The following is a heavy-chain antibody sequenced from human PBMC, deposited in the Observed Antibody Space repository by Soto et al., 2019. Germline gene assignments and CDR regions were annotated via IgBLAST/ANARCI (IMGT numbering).Heavy chain of an antibody. CDR1: GFTFSSYA. V-gene: IGHV3-30-3*01. CDR3: ARIAAQYYFDY. CDR2: ISYDGSNK. J-gene: IGHJ4*02. Sequence: QVQLVESGGGVVQPGRSLRLSCAASGFTFSSYAMHWVHQAPGKGLEWVAVISYDGSNKYYADSVKGRFTISRDNSKNTLYLQMNSLRAEDTAVYYCARIAAQYYFDYWGQGTLVTVSS. D-gene: IGHD6-13*01.